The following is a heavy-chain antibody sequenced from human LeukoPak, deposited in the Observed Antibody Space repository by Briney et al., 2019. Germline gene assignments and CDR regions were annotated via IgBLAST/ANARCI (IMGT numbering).Heavy chain of an antibody. CDR2: IIPIFGTA. V-gene: IGHV1-69*01. CDR3: ASTGSRGDFDY. D-gene: IGHD1-26*01. CDR1: GGTFSSYA. Sequence: ASVKVSCKASGGTFSSYAISWVRQAPGQGLEWMGGIIPIFGTANYAQKFQGRVTITADESTSTAYMELSSLRSEDTAVYYGASTGSRGDFDYWGQGTLVTVSS. J-gene: IGHJ4*02.